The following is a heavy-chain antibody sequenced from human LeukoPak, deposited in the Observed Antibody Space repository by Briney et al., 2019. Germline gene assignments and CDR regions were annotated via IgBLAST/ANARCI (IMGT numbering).Heavy chain of an antibody. Sequence: SGTLSLTCAVSGGSISTTNWWNWVRQPPGKGLEWIGKIYHTGSTNYNPSLKSRVTISVDKSKNQFSLKLSSVTAADTAVYYCARRAYSSGWYDYWGQGTLVTVSS. CDR2: IYHTGST. V-gene: IGHV4-4*02. J-gene: IGHJ4*02. CDR3: ARRAYSSGWYDY. CDR1: GGSISTTNW. D-gene: IGHD6-19*01.